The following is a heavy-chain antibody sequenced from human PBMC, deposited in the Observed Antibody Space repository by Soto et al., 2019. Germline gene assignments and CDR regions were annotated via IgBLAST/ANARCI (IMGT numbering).Heavy chain of an antibody. CDR1: GFTFSSYA. D-gene: IGHD3-22*01. J-gene: IGHJ4*02. Sequence: EVQLLESGGGLVQPGGSLRLSCAASGFTFSSYAMSWVRQAPGKGLEWVSAISGSGGSTYYADSVKGRFTISRDKTKNTLYLQMNSLRAEDTDVYYCAASSGYYYASNDYWGQGTLVTVSS. CDR2: ISGSGGST. CDR3: AASSGYYYASNDY. V-gene: IGHV3-23*01.